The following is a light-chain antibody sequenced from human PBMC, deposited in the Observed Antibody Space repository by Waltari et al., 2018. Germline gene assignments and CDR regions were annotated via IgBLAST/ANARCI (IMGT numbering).Light chain of an antibody. J-gene: IGKJ1*01. V-gene: IGKV4-1*01. CDR3: QQYSSAPWT. CDR1: QSVLYSSNNKNY. CDR2: WAS. Sequence: DIVMTQSPDSLAVSLGERATINCKSSQSVLYSSNNKNYLAWYHQKPGQPPKLLIYWASTRESGVPDRFSGSGSGTDFTLTISSLQAEDVAVYYCQQYSSAPWTFGQGTKVEIK.